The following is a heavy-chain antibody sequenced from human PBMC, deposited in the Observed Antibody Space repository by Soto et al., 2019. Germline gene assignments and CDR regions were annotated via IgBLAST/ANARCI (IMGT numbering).Heavy chain of an antibody. Sequence: QITLKESGPTLVKPTQTLTLTCTFSGFSLSTYGMAVGWIRQSPGKALEWLALAYWDDDKHYSPSLQSRLTITKYTSKNQVVLTMTNMDPVDTATYYCAHRRKVDAVWYTFDYWGQGTLVTVSS. V-gene: IGHV2-5*02. CDR3: AHRRKVDAVWYTFDY. J-gene: IGHJ4*02. D-gene: IGHD2-8*01. CDR2: AYWDDDK. CDR1: GFSLSTYGMA.